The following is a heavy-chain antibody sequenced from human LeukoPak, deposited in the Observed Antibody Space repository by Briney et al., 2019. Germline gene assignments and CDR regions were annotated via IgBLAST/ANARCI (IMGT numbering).Heavy chain of an antibody. V-gene: IGHV4-59*12. D-gene: IGHD3-10*01. CDR3: ASNYGTYYYYGMDV. J-gene: IGHJ6*02. CDR2: IYYSGST. Sequence: SETLSLTCTVSGGSISSYYWSWIRQPPGKGLEWIGYIYYSGSTNYNPSLKSRVTISVDTSKNQFSLKLSSVTAADTAVYYCASNYGTYYYYGMDVWGQGTTVTVSS. CDR1: GGSISSYY.